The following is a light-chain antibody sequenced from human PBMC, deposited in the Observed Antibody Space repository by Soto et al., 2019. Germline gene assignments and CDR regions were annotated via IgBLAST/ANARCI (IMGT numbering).Light chain of an antibody. CDR2: EVS. CDR3: NAQADNGKHV. Sequence: QSALTQPPSASGSPGQSVTISCTGNSNDVGHSSFISWYQQHPGKGPQLIIYEVSKRPAGVPDRSSGSKSGNTASLSVSGLQDEDEADYFCNAQADNGKHVFGTGTKLTVL. CDR1: SNDVGHSSF. V-gene: IGLV2-8*01. J-gene: IGLJ1*01.